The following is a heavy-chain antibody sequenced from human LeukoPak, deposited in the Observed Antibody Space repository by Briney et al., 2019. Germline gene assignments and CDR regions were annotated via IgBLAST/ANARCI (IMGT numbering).Heavy chain of an antibody. CDR2: IYTSGST. D-gene: IGHD3-10*01. CDR3: ARDPGYYGSET. CDR1: GGSISSSSYY. J-gene: IGHJ3*01. Sequence: SETLSLTCTVSGGSISSSSYYWGWIRQPPGKGLEWIGRIYTSGSTNYNPSLKSRVIMSVDTSKNQFSLKLSSVTAADTAVYYCARDPGYYGSETWGQGTMVTVSS. V-gene: IGHV4-39*07.